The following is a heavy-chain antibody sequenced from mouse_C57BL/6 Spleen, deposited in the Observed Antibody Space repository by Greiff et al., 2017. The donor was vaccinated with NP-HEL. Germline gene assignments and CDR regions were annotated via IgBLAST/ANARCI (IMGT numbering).Heavy chain of an antibody. V-gene: IGHV5-17*01. CDR2: ISSGSSTI. D-gene: IGHD4-1*01. J-gene: IGHJ2*01. Sequence: EVKVVESGGGLVKPGGSLKLSCAASGFTFSDYGMHWVRQAPEKGLEWVAYISSGSSTIYYADTVKGRFTISRDNAKNTLFLQMTSLRSEDTAMYYCARRNWYYFDYWGQGTTLTVSS. CDR1: GFTFSDYG. CDR3: ARRNWYYFDY.